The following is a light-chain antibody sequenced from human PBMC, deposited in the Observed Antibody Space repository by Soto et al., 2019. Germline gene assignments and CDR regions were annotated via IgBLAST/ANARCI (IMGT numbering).Light chain of an antibody. CDR2: STN. Sequence: QAVVTQEPSFSVSPGGTVTLTCGLTSGSVSTTYYPSWYQQTPGQAPRTLFYSTNIRSSGVPDRFSGSILGNKAALTITGAQADDESDYHCMLYMGGGLVVFGGGTKLTVL. J-gene: IGLJ2*01. CDR1: SGSVSTTYY. CDR3: MLYMGGGLVV. V-gene: IGLV8-61*01.